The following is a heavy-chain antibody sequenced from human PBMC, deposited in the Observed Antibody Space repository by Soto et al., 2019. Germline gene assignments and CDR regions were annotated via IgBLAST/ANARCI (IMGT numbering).Heavy chain of an antibody. Sequence: EVQLVESGGGVVRPGGSLRLSCAASGSTFDDNGMSWVRQAPGKGLEWVSGINRNGGSTGYADSVKGRFTISRDNAKNSLYLQMTSLRAEDPALYYCARSVGATNWFDPWGQGTLVTVSS. CDR1: GSTFDDNG. V-gene: IGHV3-20*04. J-gene: IGHJ5*02. D-gene: IGHD1-26*01. CDR2: INRNGGST. CDR3: ARSVGATNWFDP.